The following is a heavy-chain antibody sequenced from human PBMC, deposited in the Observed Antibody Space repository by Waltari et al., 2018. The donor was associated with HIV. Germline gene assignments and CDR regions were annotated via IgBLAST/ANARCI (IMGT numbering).Heavy chain of an antibody. CDR1: RFTFSSYR. Sequence: EVQLVESGGGLVKPGGSLRLSCAASRFTFSSYRLNWVRPAPGKGLGLVSSMSSGSVYIYYADSVKGRFTISRDNAKNSLYLQMNSLRAEDTAVYYCARDEAEMATLTAFDIWGQGTMVTVSS. V-gene: IGHV3-21*01. CDR2: MSSGSVYI. CDR3: ARDEAEMATLTAFDI. J-gene: IGHJ3*02. D-gene: IGHD5-12*01.